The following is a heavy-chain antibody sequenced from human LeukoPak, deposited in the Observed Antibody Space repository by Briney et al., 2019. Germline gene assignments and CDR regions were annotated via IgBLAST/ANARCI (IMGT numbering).Heavy chain of an antibody. J-gene: IGHJ5*02. V-gene: IGHV1-8*01. CDR2: MNPNSGNT. CDR1: GYTFTSYD. Sequence: ASVKVSCKASGYTFTSYDINWERQATGQGLEWMGWMNPNSGNTGYAQKFQGRVTMTEDTSTDTAYMELSSLRSEDTAVYYCATANIDHLLRYFDWNLWGQGTLVTVSS. D-gene: IGHD3-9*01. CDR3: ATANIDHLLRYFDWNL.